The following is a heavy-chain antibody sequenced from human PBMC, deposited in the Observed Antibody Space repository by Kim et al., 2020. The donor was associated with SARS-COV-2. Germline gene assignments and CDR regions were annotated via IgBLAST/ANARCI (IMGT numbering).Heavy chain of an antibody. CDR2: ISSSSSYI. J-gene: IGHJ4*02. D-gene: IGHD2-15*01. V-gene: IGHV3-21*01. CDR3: ARGSPYCSGGSCPPPNY. Sequence: GGSLRLSCAASGFTFSSYSMNWVRQAPGKGLEWVSSISSSSSYIYYADSVKGRFTISRDNAKNSLYLQMNSLRAEDTAVYYCARGSPYCSGGSCPPPNYWGQGTLVTVSS. CDR1: GFTFSSYS.